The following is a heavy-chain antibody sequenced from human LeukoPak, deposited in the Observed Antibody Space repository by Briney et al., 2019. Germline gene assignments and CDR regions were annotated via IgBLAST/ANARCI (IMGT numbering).Heavy chain of an antibody. CDR1: GYTFTDYY. V-gene: IGHV1-2*02. D-gene: IGHD2-2*02. CDR2: INANSGGT. CDR3: ARDPYCSSTSCYIQDLIAAADPYFDY. Sequence: ASVKVSCKASGYTFTDYYMHWVRQAPGQGLEWMGWINANSGGTNYAQKFKGRVTMTRDTSISTAYMELSRLRSDDTAVYYCARDPYCSSTSCYIQDLIAAADPYFDYWGQGTLVTVSS. J-gene: IGHJ4*02.